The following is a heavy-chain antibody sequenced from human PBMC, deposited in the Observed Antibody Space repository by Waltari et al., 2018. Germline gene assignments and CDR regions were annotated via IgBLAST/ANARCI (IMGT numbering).Heavy chain of an antibody. V-gene: IGHV4-59*01. Sequence: QEQLQESGPGLVKPSETLSLTCTVSGGSISSYYWSWIRQPPGKGLEWIGYIYYSGSTNYNPSLKSRVTISVDTSKNQFSLKLSSVTAADTAVYYCARYGTTYGDYDLYFDYWGQGTLVTVSS. CDR3: ARYGTTYGDYDLYFDY. D-gene: IGHD4-17*01. CDR1: GGSISSYY. J-gene: IGHJ4*02. CDR2: IYYSGST.